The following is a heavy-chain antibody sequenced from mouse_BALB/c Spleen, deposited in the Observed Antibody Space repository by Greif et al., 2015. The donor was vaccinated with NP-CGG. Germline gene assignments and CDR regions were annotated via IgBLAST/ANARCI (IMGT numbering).Heavy chain of an antibody. J-gene: IGHJ1*01. CDR2: IDPANGNT. D-gene: IGHD1-1*01. V-gene: IGHV14-3*02. CDR3: ARSGYYGSSYWYCDV. Sequence: VQLQQSGAELVKPGASVKLSCTASGFNIKDTYMHWVKQRPEQGLEWIGRIDPANGNTKYDPKFQGKATITADTSSNTAYLQLSSLTSEDTAVYYCARSGYYGSSYWYCDVWGAGTTVTVSS. CDR1: GFNIKDTY.